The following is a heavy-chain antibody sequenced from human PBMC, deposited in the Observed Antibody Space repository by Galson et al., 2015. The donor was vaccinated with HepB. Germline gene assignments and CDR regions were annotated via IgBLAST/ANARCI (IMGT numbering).Heavy chain of an antibody. V-gene: IGHV4-34*01. D-gene: IGHD6-19*01. CDR3: ARLPQVAGRLLRRVGYMDV. J-gene: IGHJ6*03. CDR2: INHSGST. CDR1: GGSFSAYY. Sequence: SETLSLTCAVYGGSFSAYYWTWIRQPPGKGLEWIGEINHSGSTSYNPSPKSRVTISVDMSKNQVSLKLSSVTAADTAVYYCARLPQVAGRLLRRVGYMDVWGKGTTVTVSS.